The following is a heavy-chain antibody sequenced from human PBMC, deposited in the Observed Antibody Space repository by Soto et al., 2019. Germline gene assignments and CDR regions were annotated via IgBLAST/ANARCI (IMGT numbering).Heavy chain of an antibody. CDR2: IYYTGST. Sequence: QVQLQESGPGLVKPSQTLSLTCTVSGGSISTDDHYWSWIRQPPGKGPEWIGYIYYTGSTHYNPSLKSRLFTSLDTSKNQFSLQLTSVTAADTAVYYCASLRSRWNIDYWGQGTLVTVSS. CDR3: ASLRSRWNIDY. CDR1: GGSISTDDHY. V-gene: IGHV4-30-4*01. D-gene: IGHD6-13*01. J-gene: IGHJ4*02.